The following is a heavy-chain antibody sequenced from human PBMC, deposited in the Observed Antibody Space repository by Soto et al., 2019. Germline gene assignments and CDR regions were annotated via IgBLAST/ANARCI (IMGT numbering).Heavy chain of an antibody. D-gene: IGHD5-12*01. Sequence: TSETLSLTCTVSGGSISSYYWSWIRQSPGKGLEWIGYIYYSGSTKYNPSLKSRVTISVDTSKNQFSLKLSSVTAADTAVYYCARDGDGYNYWGQGTLVTVSS. V-gene: IGHV4-59*01. CDR1: GGSISSYY. CDR2: IYYSGST. CDR3: ARDGDGYNY. J-gene: IGHJ4*02.